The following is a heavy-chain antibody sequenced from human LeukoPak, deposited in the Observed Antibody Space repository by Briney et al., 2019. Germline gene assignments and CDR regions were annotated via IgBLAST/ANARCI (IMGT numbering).Heavy chain of an antibody. CDR1: GGSISNYY. V-gene: IGHV4-59*01. D-gene: IGHD6-13*01. CDR3: ARGAAAGKGDAFDI. J-gene: IGHJ3*02. CDR2: IYYSGTT. Sequence: SETLSLTCTVSGGSISNYYRNWIRQPPGKGLEWIGYIYYSGTTNYNPSLKSRVSMSVDTSKNQFSLKLSSVTAADTAVYYCARGAAAGKGDAFDIWGQGTMVTVSS.